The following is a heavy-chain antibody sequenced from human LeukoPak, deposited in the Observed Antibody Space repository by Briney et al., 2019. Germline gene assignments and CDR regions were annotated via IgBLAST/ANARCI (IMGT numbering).Heavy chain of an antibody. D-gene: IGHD6-13*01. V-gene: IGHV1-69*13. J-gene: IGHJ4*02. Sequence: EASVKVSCKASGGTFSSYAISWVRQAPGQGLEWMGGIIPIFGTANYAQKFQGRVTITADESTSTAYMELSSLRSEDTAVYYCARGRFGGSSSWSWFYFDYWGQGTLVTVSS. CDR1: GGTFSSYA. CDR3: ARGRFGGSSSWSWFYFDY. CDR2: IIPIFGTA.